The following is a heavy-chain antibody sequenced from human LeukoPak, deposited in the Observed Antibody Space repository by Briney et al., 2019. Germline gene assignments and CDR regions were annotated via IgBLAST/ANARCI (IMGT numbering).Heavy chain of an antibody. J-gene: IGHJ4*02. CDR1: GFTFSSYG. Sequence: PGGSLRLSCAASGFTFSSYGMHWVRQAPGKGLEWVAFIRHDGSNKYYAGSVKGRFTISRDNSRNTLYLQMNSLRAEDTAVYYCAKAYSSYFDYWGQGTLVTVSS. CDR2: IRHDGSNK. V-gene: IGHV3-30*02. D-gene: IGHD6-13*01. CDR3: AKAYSSYFDY.